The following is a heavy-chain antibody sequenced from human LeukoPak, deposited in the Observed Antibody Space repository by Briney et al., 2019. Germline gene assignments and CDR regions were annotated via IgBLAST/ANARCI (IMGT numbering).Heavy chain of an antibody. J-gene: IGHJ4*02. CDR1: GYTFTTYG. Sequence: ASVKVSCKASGYTFTTYGISWVRQAPGQGLEWLGWIGANNANTKLEQKFQGRLTMAIDTSTGIVHMEPRDLISDDTAVYYCGGNGIVAENRLYVDYWGQGTLVTVSS. V-gene: IGHV1-18*01. CDR3: GGNGIVAENRLYVDY. CDR2: IGANNANT. D-gene: IGHD1-26*01.